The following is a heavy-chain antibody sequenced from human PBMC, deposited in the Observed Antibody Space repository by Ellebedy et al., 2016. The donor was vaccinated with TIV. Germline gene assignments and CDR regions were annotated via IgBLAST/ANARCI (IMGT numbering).Heavy chain of an antibody. CDR2: ISYDGSNK. V-gene: IGHV3-30*04. Sequence: GESLKISCAASGFTFSSYAMHWVRQAPGKGLEWVAVISYDGSNKYYADSVKGRFTISRDNAKNTLYLQMNSLRAEDTAVYYCARRHYSNYYYYYGMDVWGQGTTVTVSS. CDR3: ARRHYSNYYYYYGMDV. D-gene: IGHD4-11*01. J-gene: IGHJ6*02. CDR1: GFTFSSYA.